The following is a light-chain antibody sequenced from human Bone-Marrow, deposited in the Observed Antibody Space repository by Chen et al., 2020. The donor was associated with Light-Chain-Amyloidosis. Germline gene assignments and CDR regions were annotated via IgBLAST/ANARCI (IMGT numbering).Light chain of an antibody. CDR1: DLPTKY. CDR3: QSADSSGTYEVI. CDR2: RDT. V-gene: IGLV3-25*03. J-gene: IGLJ2*01. Sequence: YELTQPPSVSVSPGQTARITCSGDDLPTKYAYWYQQKPGQAPVLVIHRDTERPSGISERFSGSSSGTTATLTISGVHAEDEADYHCQSADSSGTYEVIFGGGTKLTVL.